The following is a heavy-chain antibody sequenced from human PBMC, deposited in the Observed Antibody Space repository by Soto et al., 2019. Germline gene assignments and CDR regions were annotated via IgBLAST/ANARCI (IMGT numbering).Heavy chain of an antibody. J-gene: IGHJ4*02. Sequence: GASVKVSCKASGYTFTSYGISWVRQAPGQGLEWMGWISAYNGNTNYAQKLQGRVTMTTDTSTSTAYMELRSLRSDDTAVYYCARDQAPDPYVWGNPGYWGQGTLVTVSS. CDR2: ISAYNGNT. V-gene: IGHV1-18*04. D-gene: IGHD3-16*01. CDR3: ARDQAPDPYVWGNPGY. CDR1: GYTFTSYG.